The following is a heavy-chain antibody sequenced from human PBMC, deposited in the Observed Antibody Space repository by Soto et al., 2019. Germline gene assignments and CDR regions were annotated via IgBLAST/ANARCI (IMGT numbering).Heavy chain of an antibody. CDR3: ARDTPQITMVRGVIGFDY. CDR2: ISAYNGNT. CDR1: GYTFTSYG. D-gene: IGHD3-10*01. Sequence: QVQLVQSGAEVKKPGASVKVSCKASGYTFTSYGISWVRQAPGQGLEWMGWISAYNGNTNYAQKLQGRVTMTTDTSKSTAYMELRSLRSDDTAVYYCARDTPQITMVRGVIGFDYWGQGTLVTVSS. J-gene: IGHJ4*02. V-gene: IGHV1-18*04.